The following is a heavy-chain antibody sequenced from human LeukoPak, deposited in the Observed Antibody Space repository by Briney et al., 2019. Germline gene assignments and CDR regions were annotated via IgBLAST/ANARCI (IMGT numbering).Heavy chain of an antibody. CDR2: IIPILGIA. Sequence: SVKVSCKASGGTFSSYTISWVRQAPGQGLEWMGRIIPILGIANYAQKFQRRVTITADESTSTAYMELSSLRSEDTAVYYCARVPCITIFGVVTTPYYYMDVWGKGTTVTVSS. D-gene: IGHD3-3*01. J-gene: IGHJ6*03. CDR3: ARVPCITIFGVVTTPYYYMDV. V-gene: IGHV1-69*02. CDR1: GGTFSSYT.